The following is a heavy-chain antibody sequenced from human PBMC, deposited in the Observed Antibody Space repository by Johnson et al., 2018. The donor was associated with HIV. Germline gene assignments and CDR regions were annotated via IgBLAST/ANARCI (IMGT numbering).Heavy chain of an antibody. CDR3: ARGLLGGNKGCDAFDI. V-gene: IGHV3-30*04. Sequence: QVQLVESGGGVVQPGRSLRLSCAASGFTFSSYGMHWVRQAPGKGLEWMAVISYDGSNKYYADSVKGRFTISRDNSKNTLYLQMNSLRAEDTAVYYCARGLLGGNKGCDAFDIGGQGTMVTVSS. CDR1: GFTFSSYG. J-gene: IGHJ3*02. CDR2: ISYDGSNK. D-gene: IGHD4-23*01.